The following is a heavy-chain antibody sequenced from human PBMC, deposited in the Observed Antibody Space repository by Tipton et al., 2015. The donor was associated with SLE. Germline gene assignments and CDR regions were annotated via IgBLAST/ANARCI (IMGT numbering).Heavy chain of an antibody. CDR3: AKDITGDLDDAFDM. V-gene: IGHV3-9*01. J-gene: IGHJ3*02. CDR2: INWNSVNI. D-gene: IGHD2-21*02. CDR1: GFTFDDYA. Sequence: SLRLSCAAAGFTFDDYAMHWVRPAPGKGLKWVSCINWNSVNIGYADLVKGRFTISRDNAKNSLYLQMSSLRAEDTALYFCAKDITGDLDDAFDMWGRGTMVTVSS.